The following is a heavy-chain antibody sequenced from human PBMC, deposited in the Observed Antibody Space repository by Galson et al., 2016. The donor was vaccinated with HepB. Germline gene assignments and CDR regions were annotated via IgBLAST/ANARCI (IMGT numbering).Heavy chain of an antibody. J-gene: IGHJ5*02. CDR1: GFVFSSYG. Sequence: SLRLSCAASGFVFSSYGMHWVRQAPGKGLEWVAGLSYNGLNQHYPDSLMGRFTVSRDNSKSIMNLQMDSLRPDDTAVYYCTKQVAEGGLGDTWGQGTVVTVSS. CDR2: LSYNGLNQ. D-gene: IGHD2-15*01. CDR3: TKQVAEGGLGDT. V-gene: IGHV3-30*18.